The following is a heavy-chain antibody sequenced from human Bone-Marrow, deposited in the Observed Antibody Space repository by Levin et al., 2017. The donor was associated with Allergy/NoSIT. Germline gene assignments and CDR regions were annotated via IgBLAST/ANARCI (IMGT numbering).Heavy chain of an antibody. Sequence: GESLKISCAASRFTFSSYWMSWVRQAPGKGLQWVANIKQDGTEKYYVDSVKGRFIISKDNAKNLLYLQMTTLRAEATSVYFCARNGRSAFDLRGQGTMVTVSS. J-gene: IGHJ3*01. CDR1: RFTFSSYW. CDR2: IKQDGTEK. V-gene: IGHV3-7*04. CDR3: ARNGRSAFDL.